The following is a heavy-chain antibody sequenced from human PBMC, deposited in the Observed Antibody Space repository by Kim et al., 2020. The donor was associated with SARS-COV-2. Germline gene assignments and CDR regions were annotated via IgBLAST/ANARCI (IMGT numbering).Heavy chain of an antibody. CDR2: IIPIFGTA. V-gene: IGHV1-69*13. J-gene: IGHJ4*02. CDR3: AIYSSGGIFYFDY. Sequence: SVKVSCKASGGTFSSYAISWVRQAPGQGLEWMGGIIPIFGTANYAQKFQGRVTITADESTSTAYMELSSLRSEDTAVYYCAIYSSGGIFYFDYWCQRTLFTVSS. D-gene: IGHD6-19*01. CDR1: GGTFSSYA.